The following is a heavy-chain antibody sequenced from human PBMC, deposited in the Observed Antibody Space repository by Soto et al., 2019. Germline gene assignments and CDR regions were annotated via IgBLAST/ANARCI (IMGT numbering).Heavy chain of an antibody. CDR2: IIPIFGTA. V-gene: IGHV1-69*13. J-gene: IGHJ6*02. CDR1: GGTFSSYA. Sequence: SVKVSCKASGGTFSSYAISWVRQAPGQGLEWMGGIIPIFGTANYAQKFQGRVTITADESTSTAYMELSSLRSEDTAVYYCAIDGSGSYYESYYYYGMDVWGQGTTVTVSS. CDR3: AIDGSGSYYESYYYYGMDV. D-gene: IGHD1-26*01.